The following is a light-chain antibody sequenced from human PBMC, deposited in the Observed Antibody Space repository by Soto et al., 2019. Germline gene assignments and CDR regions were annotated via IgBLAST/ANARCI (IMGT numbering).Light chain of an antibody. CDR2: DVS. V-gene: IGLV2-14*03. J-gene: IGLJ2*01. CDR3: SSYTSSSTLGVV. CDR1: SSDVGGYKY. Sequence: QSALTQPASVSGSPGQSVTISCTGTSSDVGGYKYVSWYQHHTGEAPKLMIYDVSHRPSGISHRFSGSKYGNRASLIISGLPAEDEADYYCSSYTSSSTLGVVFGGGTKVTVL.